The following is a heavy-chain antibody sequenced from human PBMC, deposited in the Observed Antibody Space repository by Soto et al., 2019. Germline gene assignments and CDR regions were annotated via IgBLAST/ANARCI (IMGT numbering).Heavy chain of an antibody. V-gene: IGHV1-2*02. CDR3: ARVHVMVVAGSTFDY. Sequence: GASVKVSCKASGCIFTAYYMHWVRQAPGQGPEWIGWINPDSGGTSYAPKFQGRVTMTRDTSNNQFSLKLTSVTAADTAVYYCARVHVMVVAGSTFDYWGHGTLVTVSS. CDR1: GCIFTAYY. CDR2: INPDSGGT. D-gene: IGHD6-19*01. J-gene: IGHJ4*01.